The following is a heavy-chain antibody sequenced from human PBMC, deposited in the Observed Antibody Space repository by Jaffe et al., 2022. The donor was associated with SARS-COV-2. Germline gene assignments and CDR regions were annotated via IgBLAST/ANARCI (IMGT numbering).Heavy chain of an antibody. D-gene: IGHD1-1*01. CDR2: ISVYNGNT. CDR3: ARVQVGYWNHRSYGMDV. Sequence: QGQLVQSGAEVKEPGASVKVSCKASGYAFTSYGISWVRQAPGQGLEWMGWISVYNGNTEYAQNLQGRVTVTTDTSTSTAYMELRSLRSDDTAVYYCARVQVGYWNHRSYGMDVWGQGTTVTVSS. CDR1: GYAFTSYG. V-gene: IGHV1-18*01. J-gene: IGHJ6*02.